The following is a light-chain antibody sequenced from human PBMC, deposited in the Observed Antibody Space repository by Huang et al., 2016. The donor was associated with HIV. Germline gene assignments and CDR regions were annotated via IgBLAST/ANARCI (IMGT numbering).Light chain of an antibody. V-gene: IGKV1-39*01. CDR1: QSINSY. J-gene: IGKJ4*01. CDR3: QQSYNTPLT. Sequence: DIQMTQSPSSLSASVGDRVTITCRASQSINSYLNWYQQKPGKAPKVLIYAASSLQSGVPSRFSGSGSGTDFTLTINSLQPEDFAIYYCQQSYNTPLTFGGWTRLEIK. CDR2: AAS.